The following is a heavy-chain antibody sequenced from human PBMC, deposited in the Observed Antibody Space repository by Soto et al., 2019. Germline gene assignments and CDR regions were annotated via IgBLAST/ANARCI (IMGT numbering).Heavy chain of an antibody. V-gene: IGHV1-69*13. CDR3: ARDAGPTTTAADPYYYYGMDV. D-gene: IGHD6-13*01. CDR1: GGTFSSYA. J-gene: IGHJ6*02. CDR2: IIPIFGTA. Sequence: SVKVSCKASGGTFSSYAISWVRQAPGQGLEWMGGIIPIFGTANYAQKFQGRVTITADESTSTAYMELSSLRSEDTAVYYCARDAGPTTTAADPYYYYGMDVWGQGTTVTVSS.